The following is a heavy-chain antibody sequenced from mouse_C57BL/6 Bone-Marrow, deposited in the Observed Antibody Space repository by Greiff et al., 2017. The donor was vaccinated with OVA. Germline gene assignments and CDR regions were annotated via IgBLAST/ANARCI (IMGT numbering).Heavy chain of an antibody. CDR3: ARSPWSYYSNHYDY. J-gene: IGHJ2*01. Sequence: VQLVESGAELARPGASVKLSCKASGYTFTSYGISWVKQRTGQGLEWIGEIYPRSGNTYYNEKFKGKATLTADKSSSTAYMELRSLTSEDSAVYFCARSPWSYYSNHYDYWGQGTTLTVSS. CDR2: IYPRSGNT. V-gene: IGHV1-81*01. D-gene: IGHD2-5*01. CDR1: GYTFTSYG.